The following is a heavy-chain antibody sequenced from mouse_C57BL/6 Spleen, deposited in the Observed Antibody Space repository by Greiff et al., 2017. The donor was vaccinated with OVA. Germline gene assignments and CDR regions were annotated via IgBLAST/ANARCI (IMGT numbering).Heavy chain of an antibody. V-gene: IGHV5-17*01. CDR3: ARTIEYAMDY. J-gene: IGHJ4*01. Sequence: EVKLMESGGGLVKPGGSLKLSCAASGFTFSDYGMHWVRQAPEKGLEWVAYISSGSSTIYYADTVKGRFTISRDNAKNTLFLQMTSLRSEDTAMYYCARTIEYAMDYWGQGTSVTVSS. CDR2: ISSGSSTI. CDR1: GFTFSDYG.